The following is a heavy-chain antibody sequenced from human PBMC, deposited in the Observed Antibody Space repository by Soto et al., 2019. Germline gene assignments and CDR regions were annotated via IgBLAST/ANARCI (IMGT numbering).Heavy chain of an antibody. V-gene: IGHV3-7*01. J-gene: IGHJ6*03. CDR3: ARELTGFRGVNAYMDV. CDR1: AFTFSSYW. D-gene: IGHD3-10*01. Sequence: GGSLRLSCAASAFTFSSYWMSWVRQAPGKGLEWVANIKQDGSQKYYVDSVKGRFTISRDNAKSSLFLQVNSLRAEDTAVYYCARELTGFRGVNAYMDVWGKGTTVTVSS. CDR2: IKQDGSQK.